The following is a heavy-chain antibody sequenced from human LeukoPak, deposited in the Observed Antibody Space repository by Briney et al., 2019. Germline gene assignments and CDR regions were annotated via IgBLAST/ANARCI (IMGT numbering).Heavy chain of an antibody. CDR3: ARVLGGHTNGLDY. CDR2: ISSNGRSA. CDR1: GFTFSSYA. Sequence: GGSLRLSCVASGFTFSSYAMHWVRQAPGKGLEYVSAISSNGRSAYYANSVKGRFTISRDNSKNTLYLQMGSLRTEDMAVYYCARVLGGHTNGLDYWGQGTLVTVSS. J-gene: IGHJ4*02. V-gene: IGHV3-64*01. D-gene: IGHD2-8*01.